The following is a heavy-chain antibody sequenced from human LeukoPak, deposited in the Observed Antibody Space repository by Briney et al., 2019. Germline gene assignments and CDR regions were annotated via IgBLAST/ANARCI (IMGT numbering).Heavy chain of an antibody. V-gene: IGHV1-2*02. CDR2: INPNSGGT. CDR3: ARTEMGNIVVVPAAMSRFDP. D-gene: IGHD2-2*01. Sequence: ASVKVSCKASGCTFTGYYMHWVRQAPGQGLEWMGWINPNSGGTNYAQKFQGRVTMTRDTSISTAYMGLSRLRSDDTAVYYCARTEMGNIVVVPAAMSRFDPWGQGTLDTVSS. J-gene: IGHJ5*02. CDR1: GCTFTGYY.